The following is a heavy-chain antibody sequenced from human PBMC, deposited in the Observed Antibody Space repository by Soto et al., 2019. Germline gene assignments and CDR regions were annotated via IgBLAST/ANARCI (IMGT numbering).Heavy chain of an antibody. V-gene: IGHV4-34*01. D-gene: IGHD3-16*01. Sequence: SETLSLTCAVYGGSFSGYYWSWIRQPPGKGLEWIGEINHSGSTNYNPSLKSRVTISVDTSKNQFSLKLSSVTAADTAVYYCARGEGGTIGYYYYYMDVWGKGTTVTVSS. CDR2: INHSGST. CDR1: GGSFSGYY. CDR3: ARGEGGTIGYYYYYMDV. J-gene: IGHJ6*03.